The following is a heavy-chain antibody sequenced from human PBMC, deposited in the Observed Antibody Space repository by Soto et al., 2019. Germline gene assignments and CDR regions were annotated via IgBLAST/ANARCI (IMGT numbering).Heavy chain of an antibody. J-gene: IGHJ6*02. CDR1: GGTFSSYA. CDR3: ARRPITIFGVVDYYYGMDV. CDR2: IIPIFGTA. V-gene: IGHV1-69*01. D-gene: IGHD3-3*01. Sequence: QVQLVQSGAEVKKPGSSVKVSCKASGGTFSSYAISWVRQAPGQGLEWMGGIIPIFGTANYAQKFQGRVTITADESTSTAYMELSSLRSEDTAVYCCARRPITIFGVVDYYYGMDVWGQGTTVTVSS.